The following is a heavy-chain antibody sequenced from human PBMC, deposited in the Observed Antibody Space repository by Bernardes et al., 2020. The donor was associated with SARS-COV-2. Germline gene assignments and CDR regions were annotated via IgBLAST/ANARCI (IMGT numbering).Heavy chain of an antibody. CDR1: GGSISSSSYY. V-gene: IGHV4-39*01. J-gene: IGHJ3*02. D-gene: IGHD4-17*01. CDR3: ARRTTVTTEDDAFDI. Sequence: NLSPTRTVSGGSISSSSYYWGWLRQPPGKGLEWLGSIYYSGSTYYNPSLKSRVTISVDTSKNQFSLKLSSVTAADTAVYYCARRTTVTTEDDAFDIWGQGTMVTVSS. CDR2: IYYSGST.